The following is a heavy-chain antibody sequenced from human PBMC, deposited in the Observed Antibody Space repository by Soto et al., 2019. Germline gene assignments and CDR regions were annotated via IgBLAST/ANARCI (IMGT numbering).Heavy chain of an antibody. CDR1: GGSISSGDYY. J-gene: IGHJ4*02. CDR2: IYYIGRT. CDR3: ARAGSMFCGGGGDCYSWVFDY. V-gene: IGHV4-30-4*01. Sequence: QVQLQESGPGLVKPSQTLSLTCTVSGGSISSGDYYWSWIRQPPGKGLEWIGYIYYIGRTYYNPSLKRRVTISVDTSNNPFSLRLSSVTAADTAVYYCARAGSMFCGGGGDCYSWVFDYWGQGTLVTVSS. D-gene: IGHD2-21*02.